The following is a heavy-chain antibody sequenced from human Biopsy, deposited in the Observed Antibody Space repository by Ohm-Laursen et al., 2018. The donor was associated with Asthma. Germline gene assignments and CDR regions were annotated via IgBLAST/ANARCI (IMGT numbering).Heavy chain of an antibody. Sequence: PPGTLSLTCTVSGDAMSTSGSYWGWIRQPPGKGLEWIGSIYYSGRTYYSPSLESRVTISADTSKNHFSLKVTSVTAADTAVYYCARAVSSSSYWYFDLWGRGDLVTVSS. CDR1: GDAMSTSGSY. D-gene: IGHD6-6*01. J-gene: IGHJ2*01. V-gene: IGHV4-39*02. CDR3: ARAVSSSSYWYFDL. CDR2: IYYSGRT.